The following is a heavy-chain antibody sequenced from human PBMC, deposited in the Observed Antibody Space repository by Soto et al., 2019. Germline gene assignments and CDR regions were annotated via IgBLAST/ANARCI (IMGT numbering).Heavy chain of an antibody. CDR3: ARDKVYKGPHVYDYHYYYMDV. D-gene: IGHD3-10*01. CDR2: INAGNGNT. V-gene: IGHV1-3*01. CDR1: GYTFTSYA. Sequence: ASVKVSCKASGYTFTSYAMHWVRQAPGQRLEWMGWINAGNGNTKYSQKFQGRVTITRDTSASTAYMELSSLRSEDTAVYYCARDKVYKGPHVYDYHYYYMDVWGKGTTVTVSS. J-gene: IGHJ6*03.